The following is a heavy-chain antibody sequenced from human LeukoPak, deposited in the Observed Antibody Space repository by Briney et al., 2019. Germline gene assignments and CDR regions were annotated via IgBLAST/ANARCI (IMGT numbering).Heavy chain of an antibody. D-gene: IGHD4-17*01. Sequence: GGSLRLSCAASGFTFSSYSMNWVRQAPGKGLEWVANIKQDGREKYYVDSVKGRFTISRDNAKNSLYLQMNSLRAEDTAVYYCARVAYGDYHTDYWGQGTLVTVSS. CDR3: ARVAYGDYHTDY. CDR2: IKQDGREK. CDR1: GFTFSSYS. J-gene: IGHJ4*02. V-gene: IGHV3-7*01.